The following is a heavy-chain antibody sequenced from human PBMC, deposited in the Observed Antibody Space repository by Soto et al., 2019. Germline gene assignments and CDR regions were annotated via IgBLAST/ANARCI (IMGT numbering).Heavy chain of an antibody. CDR1: GGSISDYY. J-gene: IGHJ6*02. V-gene: IGHV4-59*08. CDR2: IYYSGST. Sequence: PSETLSLTCTVSGGSISDYYWSWIRQPPGKGLEWIGYIYYSGSTNYNPSLKGRVTISVDTSKNQFSLKLSSVTAADTAVYYCASSGYYYGFDVWGQGTTVTVSS. CDR3: ASSGYYYGFDV.